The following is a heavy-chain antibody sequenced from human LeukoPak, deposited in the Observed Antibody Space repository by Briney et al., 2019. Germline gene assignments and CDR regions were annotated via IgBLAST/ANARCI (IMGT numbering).Heavy chain of an antibody. Sequence: GASVKVSCKASGYTFTSYGISWVRQAPGQGLEWMGWISAYNGNTNYAQKLQGRVTMTTDTSTSTAYMELRSLRSDDTAVYYCAREYYDFWSGYSAALDYWGQGTPVTVSS. CDR1: GYTFTSYG. D-gene: IGHD3-3*01. CDR3: AREYYDFWSGYSAALDY. J-gene: IGHJ4*02. CDR2: ISAYNGNT. V-gene: IGHV1-18*01.